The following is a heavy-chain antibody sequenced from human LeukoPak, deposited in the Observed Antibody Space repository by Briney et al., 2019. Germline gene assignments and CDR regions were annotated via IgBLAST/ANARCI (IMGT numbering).Heavy chain of an antibody. V-gene: IGHV3-7*01. J-gene: IGHJ6*02. CDR1: GFTFTNYA. D-gene: IGHD3/OR15-3a*01. Sequence: QAGGSLRLSCAASGFTFTNYAMSWVRQAPGKGLEWEANIKEDGSEKYYVDSVKGRFTISRDNAKNSLYLQMNSLRAEDTAVYYCARDQEDTSGRWTSHYHHYGMDVWGQGTTVTVSS. CDR3: ARDQEDTSGRWTSHYHHYGMDV. CDR2: IKEDGSEK.